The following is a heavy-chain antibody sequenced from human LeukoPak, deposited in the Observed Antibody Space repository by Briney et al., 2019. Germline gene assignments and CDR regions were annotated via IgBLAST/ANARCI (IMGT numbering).Heavy chain of an antibody. D-gene: IGHD6-19*01. CDR1: GFTFSSYE. V-gene: IGHV3-48*03. Sequence: GGSLRLSCAASGFTFSSYEMNWVRQAPGKGLAWVSGISSSGSTIYYADSVKGRFTISRDNAKNTLYLQMGSLRAEDMAVYYCARDKPVSVAGTEGYYYYYMDVWGKGTTVTISS. J-gene: IGHJ6*03. CDR2: ISSSGSTI. CDR3: ARDKPVSVAGTEGYYYYYMDV.